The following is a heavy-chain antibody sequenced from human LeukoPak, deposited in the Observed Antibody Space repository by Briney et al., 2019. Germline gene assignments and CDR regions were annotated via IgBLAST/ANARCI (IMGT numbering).Heavy chain of an antibody. CDR1: GFTFSSYG. V-gene: IGHV3-23*01. Sequence: GGTLRLSCAASGFTFSSYGMSWVRQAPGKGLEWVSAISGSGGSTYYADSVKGRFTISRDNSKNTLYLQMNSLRAGDTAVYYCAKGGAVSSKSITMVRGTRRYYYYMDVWGKGTTVTISS. D-gene: IGHD3-10*01. J-gene: IGHJ6*03. CDR2: ISGSGGST. CDR3: AKGGAVSSKSITMVRGTRRYYYYMDV.